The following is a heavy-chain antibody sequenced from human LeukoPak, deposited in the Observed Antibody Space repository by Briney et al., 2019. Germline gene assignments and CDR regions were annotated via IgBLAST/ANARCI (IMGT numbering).Heavy chain of an antibody. V-gene: IGHV3-66*02. J-gene: IGHJ5*02. CDR2: IYADGRT. CDR1: GFTVSNDY. CDR3: ARDRAGAQSWVALDP. Sequence: TGGSLRLSCAASGFTVSNDYMVWVRQAPGRGLEWVSLIYADGRTFYGDSVKGRFTITRDNFKNTMYLQMSSLRPEDTALYYCARDRAGAQSWVALDPWGQGTLVTVSS. D-gene: IGHD3-10*01.